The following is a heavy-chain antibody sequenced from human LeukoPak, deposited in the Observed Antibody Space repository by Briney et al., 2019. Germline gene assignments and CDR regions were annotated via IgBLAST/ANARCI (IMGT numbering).Heavy chain of an antibody. Sequence: SETLSLTCTVSGGSINSISYYWGWIRQPPGKGLSLEWIGNIDYSGSTYYNPSLKSRLTISLDRPKNQFSLRLNSVTAADTAVYYCAVESSSYRSIGYWGLGTLVSVSS. CDR1: GGSINSISYY. V-gene: IGHV4-39*01. J-gene: IGHJ4*02. D-gene: IGHD6-13*01. CDR2: IDYSGST. CDR3: AVESSSYRSIGY.